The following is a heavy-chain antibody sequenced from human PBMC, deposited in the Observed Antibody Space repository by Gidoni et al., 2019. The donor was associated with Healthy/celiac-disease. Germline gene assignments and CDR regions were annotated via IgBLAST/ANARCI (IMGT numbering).Heavy chain of an antibody. CDR1: GFTFSSDS. D-gene: IGHD6-13*01. CDR2: ISSSSSYI. Sequence: EVQLVESGGGLVKPGGSLRLSCAASGFTFSSDSMNWVRQAPGKGLDWVSSISSSSSYIYYADSVKGRFIISRDNAKNSLYLQMNSLRAEDTAVYYCAGGNGAAAGTLLPSWGQGTLVTVSS. J-gene: IGHJ5*02. V-gene: IGHV3-21*01. CDR3: AGGNGAAAGTLLPS.